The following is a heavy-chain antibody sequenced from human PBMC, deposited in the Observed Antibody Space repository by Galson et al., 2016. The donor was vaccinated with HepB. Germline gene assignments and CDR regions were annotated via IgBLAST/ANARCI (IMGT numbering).Heavy chain of an antibody. CDR3: TRIEEAREGIKGTFNV. Sequence: SLRLSCAASGFVFSGSAIHWVRQASGRGLEWVGRIRSNIESYATGYIESVRGRFTISRDDPKDTAYLQMNSLKIDDTAVYYCTRIEEAREGIKGTFNVWGQGTMVTVSS. CDR1: GFVFSGSA. V-gene: IGHV3-73*01. J-gene: IGHJ3*01. D-gene: IGHD5-24*01. CDR2: IRSNIESYAT.